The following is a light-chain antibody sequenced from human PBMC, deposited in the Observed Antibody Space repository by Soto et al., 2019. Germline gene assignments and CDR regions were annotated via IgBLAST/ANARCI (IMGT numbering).Light chain of an antibody. Sequence: QSALTQPASVSGSPGQSITISCTGTSSDVGGYNYVSWYQQHPGKAPKLMIYDVSNRPSGFSNRFSGSKSGNTASLTISGLQAEDEADYYCSSYTSSSTGGFGTGTKVTVL. J-gene: IGLJ1*01. CDR2: DVS. V-gene: IGLV2-14*01. CDR1: SSDVGGYNY. CDR3: SSYTSSSTGG.